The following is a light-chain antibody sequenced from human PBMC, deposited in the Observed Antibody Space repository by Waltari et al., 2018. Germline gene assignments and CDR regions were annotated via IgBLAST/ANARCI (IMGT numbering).Light chain of an antibody. CDR3: AAWDDSLNGVV. Sequence: QSVLTQPPSASGTPGQRVSISCSGSSSNIGSNSVYWYQQLPGSAPKLLIYRNYQRPSRVPDRFSRSKSGTAASLAISGLRSEDEADYYCAAWDDSLNGVVFGGGTKLTVL. J-gene: IGLJ2*01. V-gene: IGLV1-47*01. CDR2: RNY. CDR1: SSNIGSNS.